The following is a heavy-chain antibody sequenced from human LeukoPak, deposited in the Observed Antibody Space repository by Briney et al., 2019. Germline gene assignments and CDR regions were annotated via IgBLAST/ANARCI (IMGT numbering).Heavy chain of an antibody. CDR1: GFTFSSYE. Sequence: GGSLRLSCAASGFTFSSYEMNWVRQAPGKGLEWVSYISSSGSTIYYADSVKGRFTISRDNAKNTLYLQMNSLRAEDTAVYYCARVLVVKEIEWEAPDYWGQGTLVTVSS. J-gene: IGHJ4*02. CDR2: ISSSGSTI. V-gene: IGHV3-48*03. D-gene: IGHD1-26*01. CDR3: ARVLVVKEIEWEAPDY.